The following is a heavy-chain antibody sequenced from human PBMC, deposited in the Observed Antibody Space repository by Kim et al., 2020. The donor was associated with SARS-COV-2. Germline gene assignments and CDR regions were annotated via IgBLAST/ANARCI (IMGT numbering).Heavy chain of an antibody. J-gene: IGHJ4*02. Sequence: AASVKGRFTISRDNSKNTLYLQMNSLRAEDTAVYYCARAGIDFWSGYYDYWGQGTLVTVSS. V-gene: IGHV3-33*01. D-gene: IGHD3-3*01. CDR3: ARAGIDFWSGYYDY.